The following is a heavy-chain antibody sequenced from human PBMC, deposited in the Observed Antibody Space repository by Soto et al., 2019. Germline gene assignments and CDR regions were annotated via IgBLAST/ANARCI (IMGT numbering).Heavy chain of an antibody. CDR3: ARDLRAARPRWFDT. V-gene: IGHV4-38-2*02. D-gene: IGHD6-6*01. J-gene: IGHJ5*02. CDR2: IYHSGST. CDR1: GYSISSGYY. Sequence: SETLSLTCAVSGYSISSGYYWGWIRQPPGKGLEWIGSIYHSGSTYYNPSLKSRVTISVDTSKNQFSLKLSSVTAADTAVYYCARDLRAARPRWFDTWGQGTLVTVSS.